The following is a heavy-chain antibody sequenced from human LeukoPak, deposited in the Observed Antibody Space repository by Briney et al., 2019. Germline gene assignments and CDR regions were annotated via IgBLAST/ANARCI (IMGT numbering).Heavy chain of an antibody. CDR3: SSPRLVPLDAFDL. CDR2: INPNSGGT. Sequence: GASVKVSCKASGYTFSGYYMHWVRQAPGQGFEWMGWINPNSGGTNYAQKFQGRVTMTRDTSISTAYMELSRLRSDDTAVYYGSSPRLVPLDAFDLWGQGTMVTVSS. CDR1: GYTFSGYY. D-gene: IGHD6-19*01. J-gene: IGHJ3*01. V-gene: IGHV1-2*02.